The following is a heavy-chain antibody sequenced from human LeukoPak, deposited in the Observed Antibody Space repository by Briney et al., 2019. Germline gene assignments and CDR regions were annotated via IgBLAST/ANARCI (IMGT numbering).Heavy chain of an antibody. CDR2: ISYDGSNK. Sequence: SGGSLRLSCAASGFTFSSYAMHWVRQAPGKGLEWVAVISYDGSNKYYADSVKGRFTISRDNSKNTLYLQMNSLRAEDTAVYYCAKGEEQQWLVLAYWGQGTLVTVSS. V-gene: IGHV3-30-3*01. D-gene: IGHD6-19*01. CDR1: GFTFSSYA. J-gene: IGHJ4*02. CDR3: AKGEEQQWLVLAY.